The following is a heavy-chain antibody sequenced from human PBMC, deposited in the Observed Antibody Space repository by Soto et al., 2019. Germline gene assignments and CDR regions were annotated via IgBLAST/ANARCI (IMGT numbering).Heavy chain of an antibody. J-gene: IGHJ4*02. CDR2: ISGSGGST. CDR3: AKGEYDFWSGPLFDY. Sequence: EVQLLESGGGLVQPGGSLRLSCAASGFTFSSYAMSWVRQAPGKGLEWVSAISGSGGSTYYADSVKGRFTISRDNSKNTLFLQMNSLRAEDTAVYYCAKGEYDFWSGPLFDYWGQGTLVTVSS. CDR1: GFTFSSYA. V-gene: IGHV3-23*01. D-gene: IGHD3-3*01.